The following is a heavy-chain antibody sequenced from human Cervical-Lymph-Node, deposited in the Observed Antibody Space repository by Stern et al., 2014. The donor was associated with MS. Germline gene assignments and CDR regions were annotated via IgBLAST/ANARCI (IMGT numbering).Heavy chain of an antibody. D-gene: IGHD6-13*01. CDR2: LTPMFGTS. V-gene: IGHV1-69*01. CDR1: GGSFRMDS. Sequence: QVQLVQSGAEVPKPGSSVKVSCKASGGSFRMDSISWVRQAPGQGLEWMGGLTPMFGTSNYAQKFRGRVTTAADVSTSTAYMELTSLRSEDTAVYFCARDQGGIADSWGQGTLVIVPS. J-gene: IGHJ4*02. CDR3: ARDQGGIADS.